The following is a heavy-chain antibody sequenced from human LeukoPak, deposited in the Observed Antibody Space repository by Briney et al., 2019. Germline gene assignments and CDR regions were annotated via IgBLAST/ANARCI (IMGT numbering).Heavy chain of an antibody. CDR3: TTGLLGYCSSTSCKQLFDP. CDR2: IKSKTDGGTT. V-gene: IGHV3-15*01. Sequence: PGGSLRLSCAASGFTFSNAWMSWVRQAPGKGLEWVGRIKSKTDGGTTDYAAPVKGRFTISRDDSKNTLYLQMNSLKTEDTAVYYCTTGLLGYCSSTSCKQLFDPWGQGTLVTVSS. CDR1: GFTFSNAW. J-gene: IGHJ5*02. D-gene: IGHD2-2*01.